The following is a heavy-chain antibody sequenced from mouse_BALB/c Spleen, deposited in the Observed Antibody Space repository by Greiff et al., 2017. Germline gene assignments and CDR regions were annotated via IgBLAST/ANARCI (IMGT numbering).Heavy chain of an antibody. CDR1: GFNIKDTY. CDR3: AIGLGTPIDY. V-gene: IGHV14-3*02. Sequence: EVQLQQSGAELVKPGASVKLSCTASGFNIKDTYMHWVKQRPEQGLEWIGRIDPANGNTKYDPKFQGKATITADTSSNTAYLQLSSLTSEDTAVYYCAIGLGTPIDYWGQGTTLTVSS. J-gene: IGHJ2*01. CDR2: IDPANGNT. D-gene: IGHD3-3*01.